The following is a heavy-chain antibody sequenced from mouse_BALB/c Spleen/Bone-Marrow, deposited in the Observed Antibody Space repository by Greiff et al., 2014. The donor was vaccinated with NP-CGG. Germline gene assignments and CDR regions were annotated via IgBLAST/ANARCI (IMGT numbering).Heavy chain of an antibody. CDR2: ISYSGST. CDR1: GYSITSDYA. D-gene: IGHD1-1*01. Sequence: VQLQQSGPGLAKPSQSLSLTCTVTGYSITSDYAWNWIRQFPGNKLEWMGYISYSGSTSYNPSLKSRISITRDTSKNQFFLQLNSVTTEDTATYYCARWNYGSTYFDYWGQGTTLTVSS. CDR3: ARWNYGSTYFDY. J-gene: IGHJ2*01. V-gene: IGHV3-2*02.